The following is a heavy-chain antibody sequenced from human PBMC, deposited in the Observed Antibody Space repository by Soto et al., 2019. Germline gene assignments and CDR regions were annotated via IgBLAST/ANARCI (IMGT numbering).Heavy chain of an antibody. CDR1: GGSFSGYY. Sequence: SETLSLTCAVYGGSFSGYYWSWIRQPPGKGLEWIGEINHSGSTNYNPSLKSRVTISVDTSKNQFSLKLSSVTAADTAVYYCARGIYRYCSSHSCYNTYYYYGMDVWGQGTTVTVSS. CDR3: ARGIYRYCSSHSCYNTYYYYGMDV. V-gene: IGHV4-34*01. D-gene: IGHD2-2*02. CDR2: INHSGST. J-gene: IGHJ6*02.